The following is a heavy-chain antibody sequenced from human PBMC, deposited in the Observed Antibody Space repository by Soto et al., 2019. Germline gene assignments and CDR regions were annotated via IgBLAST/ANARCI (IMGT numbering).Heavy chain of an antibody. D-gene: IGHD5-18*01. Sequence: GASVKVSCMASGGTFSSYAISWVRQAPGQGLEWMGWFIAIYGKTNYAQKFQGRVTITTDASTSTAYMELRSLRSDDTAVYYCAKRRGYSNGEFDYWGQGTLVTVSS. CDR2: FIAIYGKT. J-gene: IGHJ4*02. CDR1: GGTFSSYA. V-gene: IGHV1-69*05. CDR3: AKRRGYSNGEFDY.